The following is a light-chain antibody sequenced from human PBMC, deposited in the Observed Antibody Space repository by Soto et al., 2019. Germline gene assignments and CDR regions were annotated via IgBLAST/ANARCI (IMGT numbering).Light chain of an antibody. CDR1: QTISTY. CDR3: QQSDSTPYT. CDR2: DAS. Sequence: DIQLTQSRYSLCASVGDRATLTCLASQTISTYLNWYQQKPGKAPRLLIYDASSLLSGVPSRFSGSGSGTDFTLTIASLQPEDFSTYYCQQSDSTPYTFGQGTKVDIK. V-gene: IGKV1-39*01. J-gene: IGKJ2*01.